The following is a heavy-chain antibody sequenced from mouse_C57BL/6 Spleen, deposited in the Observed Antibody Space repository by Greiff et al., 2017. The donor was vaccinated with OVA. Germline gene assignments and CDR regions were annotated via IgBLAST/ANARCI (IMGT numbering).Heavy chain of an antibody. J-gene: IGHJ2*01. CDR1: GYTFTSYW. D-gene: IGHD1-1*01. CDR3: ARGFITTVVATPFDY. Sequence: QVQLQQPGAELVKPGASVKMSCKASGYTFTSYWITWVKQRPGQGLEWIGDIYPGSGSTNYNEKFKSKATLTVDTSSSTAYMQLSSLTSEDSAVYYGARGFITTVVATPFDYWGQGTTLTVSS. CDR2: IYPGSGST. V-gene: IGHV1-55*01.